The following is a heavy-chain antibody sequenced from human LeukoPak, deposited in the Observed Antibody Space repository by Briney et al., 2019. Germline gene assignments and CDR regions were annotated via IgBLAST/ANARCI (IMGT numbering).Heavy chain of an antibody. J-gene: IGHJ6*02. CDR3: ASAPHYYGSGYYYYYGMDV. D-gene: IGHD3-10*01. CDR2: IYYSGST. CDR1: GGSISSYY. Sequence: SETLSLTCTVSGGSISSYYWSWIRQPPGKGLEWIGYIYYSGSTNYNPSLKSRVTISVDTSKNQFSLKLSSVTAADTAAYYCASAPHYYGSGYYYYYGMDVWGQGTTVTVS. V-gene: IGHV4-59*08.